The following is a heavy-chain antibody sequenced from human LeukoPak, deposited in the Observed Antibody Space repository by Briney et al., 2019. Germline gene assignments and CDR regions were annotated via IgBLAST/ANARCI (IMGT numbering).Heavy chain of an antibody. J-gene: IGHJ4*02. V-gene: IGHV3-53*01. Sequence: GGSLRLSCAASGLSFSNAWMNWVRQAPGRGLEWVSVIAGSDGFTQYADSVKGRFTISRDNSKNTVYLQMNRLRVEDTALYYCVRSLDYWGQGTLVTVSS. CDR3: VRSLDY. CDR1: GLSFSNAW. CDR2: IAGSDGFT.